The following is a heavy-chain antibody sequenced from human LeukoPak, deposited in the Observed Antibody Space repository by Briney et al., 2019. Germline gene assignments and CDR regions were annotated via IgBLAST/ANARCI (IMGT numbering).Heavy chain of an antibody. CDR2: IIPIFGTA. CDR1: GYTFTSYA. D-gene: IGHD5-12*01. CDR3: ARAHSAHDPDDAFDI. Sequence: GASVKVSCKASGYTFTSYAISWVRQAPGQGLEWMGGIIPIFGTANYAQKFQGRVTITADESTSTAYMELSSLRSEDTAVYYCARAHSAHDPDDAFDIWGQGTMVTVSS. J-gene: IGHJ3*02. V-gene: IGHV1-69*13.